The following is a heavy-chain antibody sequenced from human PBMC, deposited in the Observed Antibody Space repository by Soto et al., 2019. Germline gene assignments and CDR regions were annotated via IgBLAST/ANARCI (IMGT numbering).Heavy chain of an antibody. J-gene: IGHJ4*02. V-gene: IGHV4-59*01. CDR2: VYYTGST. Sequence: LXLACSVSAGSISVSYWSWIRQSPVKGLEWLGYVYYTGSTNYSPSLRSRVSISVDTSKNEFSLRLSSVTAADTAVYYCARAYSSGYSGYVMFDYWGQGTLVTVSS. CDR3: ARAYSSGYSGYVMFDY. CDR1: AGSISVSY. D-gene: IGHD5-12*01.